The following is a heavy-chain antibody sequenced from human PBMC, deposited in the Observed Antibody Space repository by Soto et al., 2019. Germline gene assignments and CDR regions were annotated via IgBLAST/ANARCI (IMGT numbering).Heavy chain of an antibody. V-gene: IGHV3-30*18. J-gene: IGHJ2*01. D-gene: IGHD6-19*01. CDR2: ISYDGSNK. CDR1: GFTFSSYG. Sequence: QVQLVESGGGVVQPGRSLRLSCAASGFTFSSYGMHWVRQAPGKGLEWVAVISYDGSNKYYADSVKGRFTISRDNSKNMLYLQMNSLRAEDTAVYYCAKAGSGSIWYFDLWGRGTLVTVSS. CDR3: AKAGSGSIWYFDL.